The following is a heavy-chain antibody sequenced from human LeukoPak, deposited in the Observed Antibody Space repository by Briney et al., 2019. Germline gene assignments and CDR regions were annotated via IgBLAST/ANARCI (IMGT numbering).Heavy chain of an antibody. Sequence: SETLSLTCAVYGGSFSGYYWSWIRQPPGKGLEWIGEINHSGSTNYNPSLKSRVTISVDTSKNQFSLKLSSVTAADTAVYYCARDGGNGQDAFDIWGQGTMVTVSS. CDR2: INHSGST. V-gene: IGHV4-34*01. CDR3: ARDGGNGQDAFDI. D-gene: IGHD4-23*01. J-gene: IGHJ3*02. CDR1: GGSFSGYY.